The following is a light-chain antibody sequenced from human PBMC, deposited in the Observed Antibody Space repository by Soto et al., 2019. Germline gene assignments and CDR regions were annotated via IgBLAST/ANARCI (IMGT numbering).Light chain of an antibody. CDR3: GSWDSSLSAYV. CDR2: DDN. J-gene: IGLJ1*01. CDR1: SSNIGGNS. V-gene: IGLV1-51*01. Sequence: QSVLTQPPSVCAPPGQKVTISSSGSSSNIGGNSVSWYQQLPGTAPKLLIYDDNKRPSGIPDRFSGSKSCTSATLGITGFQTGDEADYYWGSWDSSLSAYVFGTVT.